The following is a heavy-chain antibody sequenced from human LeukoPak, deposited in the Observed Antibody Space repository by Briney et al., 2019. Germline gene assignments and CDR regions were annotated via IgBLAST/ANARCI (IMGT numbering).Heavy chain of an antibody. V-gene: IGHV4-4*07. D-gene: IGHD5-18*01. Sequence: SETLSLTCTVSGGSISSYYWSWIRQPAGKGLEWIGHIYTSGSTNYNPSLKSRVTMSVDTSKNQFPLKLSSVTAADTAVYYCARDRWVQLWSDAFDIWGQGTMVTVSS. CDR1: GGSISSYY. J-gene: IGHJ3*02. CDR3: ARDRWVQLWSDAFDI. CDR2: IYTSGST.